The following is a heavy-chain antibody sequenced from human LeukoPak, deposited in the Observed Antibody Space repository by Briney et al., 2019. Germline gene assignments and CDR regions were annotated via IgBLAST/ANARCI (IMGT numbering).Heavy chain of an antibody. Sequence: GESLKISCKGSGYSFTSYWIGWVRQMPGKGLEWMGIIYPGDSDTRYSPSFQGQVTISADKSISTAYLQWSSLKASDTAMYYCARQYCSSTSCHMDDAFDIWGQGTMVTVSS. V-gene: IGHV5-51*01. CDR2: IYPGDSDT. J-gene: IGHJ3*02. CDR1: GYSFTSYW. CDR3: ARQYCSSTSCHMDDAFDI. D-gene: IGHD2-2*01.